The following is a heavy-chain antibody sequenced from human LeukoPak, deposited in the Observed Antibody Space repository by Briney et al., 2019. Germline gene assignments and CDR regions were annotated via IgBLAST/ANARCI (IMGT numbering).Heavy chain of an antibody. CDR1: GFTFSSYS. Sequence: GGSLRLSCAASGFTFSSYSMNWVRQAPGKGLEWVSSISSSSSYIYYADSVKGRFTISRDNAKNSLYLQMNSLRAEDTAVYYCAKSIYYDSSGEDYWGQGTLVTVSS. CDR3: AKSIYYDSSGEDY. V-gene: IGHV3-21*04. D-gene: IGHD3-22*01. CDR2: ISSSSSYI. J-gene: IGHJ4*02.